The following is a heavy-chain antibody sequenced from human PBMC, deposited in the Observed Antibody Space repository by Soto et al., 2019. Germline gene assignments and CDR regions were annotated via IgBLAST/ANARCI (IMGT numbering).Heavy chain of an antibody. V-gene: IGHV4-59*01. J-gene: IGHJ4*02. CDR1: GASISSYY. D-gene: IGHD6-19*01. CDR2: IYYSGST. CDR3: ARDSVAGTFDY. Sequence: SETLSLTCTVSGASISSYYWSWIRQPPGMVLEWIGYIYYSGSTNYNPSLKSRVTISVDTSKNQFSLKLSSVTAADTAVYYCARDSVAGTFDYWGQGTLVTVSS.